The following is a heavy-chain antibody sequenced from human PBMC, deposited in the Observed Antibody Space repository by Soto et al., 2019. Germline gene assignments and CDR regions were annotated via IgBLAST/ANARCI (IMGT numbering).Heavy chain of an antibody. CDR1: GYTFASYA. Sequence: QVQLVQSGAEVKKPGASVKVSCKASGYTFASYAISWMRQAPGQGLEWMGWISAYNGNTNYAQKPKGRVTITTDTATSTAYMELRSLRSDDTAVYYCARDPPPPEYWGQGTLVTVSS. D-gene: IGHD2-2*01. CDR3: ARDPPPPEY. J-gene: IGHJ4*02. V-gene: IGHV1-18*01. CDR2: ISAYNGNT.